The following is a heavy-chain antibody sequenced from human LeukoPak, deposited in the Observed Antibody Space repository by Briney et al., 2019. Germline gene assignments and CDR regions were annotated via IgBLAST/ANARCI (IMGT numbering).Heavy chain of an antibody. J-gene: IGHJ4*02. CDR3: AKDLLRWAFDY. D-gene: IGHD2-15*01. CDR2: INGGNSDT. Sequence: PGGTLRLSCAASGFTFSSYGMSWVRQAPGKGLEWVSAINGGNSDTNYAESVKGRFTISRDNSRNTLYLQMNSLRAEDTAVYYCAKDLLRWAFDYWGQGTLVTVSS. V-gene: IGHV3-23*01. CDR1: GFTFSSYG.